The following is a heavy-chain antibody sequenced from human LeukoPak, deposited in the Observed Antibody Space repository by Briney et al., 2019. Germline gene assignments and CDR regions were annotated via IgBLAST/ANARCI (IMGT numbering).Heavy chain of an antibody. Sequence: SETLSLTCTVSGGSISSYYWSWIRQPPGKGLEWIGYIYYSGSTNYNPSLKSRVTISVDTFKNQFSLKLSSVTAADTAVYYCARDSGYSYGYVSWGQGTLVTVSS. D-gene: IGHD5-18*01. J-gene: IGHJ5*02. CDR3: ARDSGYSYGYVS. CDR2: IYYSGST. CDR1: GGSISSYY. V-gene: IGHV4-59*01.